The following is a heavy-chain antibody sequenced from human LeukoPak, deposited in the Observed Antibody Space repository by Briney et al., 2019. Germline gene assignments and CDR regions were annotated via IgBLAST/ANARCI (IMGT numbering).Heavy chain of an antibody. V-gene: IGHV3-30-3*01. J-gene: IGHJ6*03. Sequence: GGSLRLSCAASGFTFSSYAMHWVRQAPGKGLEWEAVISYDGSNKYYADSVKGRFTISRDNSKNTLYLQMNSLRAEDTAVYYCAKGGPVDFWSSTPSLYYYYMDVWGKGTTVTVSS. D-gene: IGHD3-3*01. CDR2: ISYDGSNK. CDR3: AKGGPVDFWSSTPSLYYYYMDV. CDR1: GFTFSSYA.